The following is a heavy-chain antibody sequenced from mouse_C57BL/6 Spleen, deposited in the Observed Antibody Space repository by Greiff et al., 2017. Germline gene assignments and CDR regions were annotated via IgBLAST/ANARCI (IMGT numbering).Heavy chain of an antibody. V-gene: IGHV1-80*01. CDR2: IYPGDGDT. CDR3: ARPLYYDYDAFAY. Sequence: QVQLQQSGAELVKPGAPVKISCKASGYAFSSYWMNWVKQRPGKGLEWIGQIYPGDGDTNYNGKFKGKATLTADKSSSTAYMQLSSLTSEDSAVYFCARPLYYDYDAFAYWGQGTLVTVSA. J-gene: IGHJ3*01. CDR1: GYAFSSYW. D-gene: IGHD2-4*01.